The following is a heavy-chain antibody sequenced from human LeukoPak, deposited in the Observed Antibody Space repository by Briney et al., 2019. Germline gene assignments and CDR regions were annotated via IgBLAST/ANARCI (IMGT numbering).Heavy chain of an antibody. J-gene: IGHJ4*02. CDR2: ISTKTNNYAT. Sequence: GGSLKLSCAASGFTFSDSGIHWVRQASGKGLEWVGRISTKTNNYATAYTASVRGRFTISRDDSDNTACLQMNSLQIEDTAVYYCTTYRSGHYWGQGTLVTVSS. V-gene: IGHV3-73*01. CDR1: GFTFSDSG. D-gene: IGHD6-19*01. CDR3: TTYRSGHY.